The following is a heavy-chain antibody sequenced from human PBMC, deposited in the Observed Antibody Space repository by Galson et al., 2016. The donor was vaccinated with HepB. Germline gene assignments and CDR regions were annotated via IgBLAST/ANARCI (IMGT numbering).Heavy chain of an antibody. J-gene: IGHJ3*02. Sequence: SETLSLTCNVSGGFISNHYWTWIRQPPGRGLEWIGYVYYTGSTNYNPSLRSRATMSLLTSTHQFSLDLYSVTAADTALSFCAGKPCVGDGWDKPHNFDIWGPGTLVTVSS. CDR3: AGKPCVGDGWDKPHNFDI. V-gene: IGHV4-59*11. CDR2: VYYTGST. D-gene: IGHD2-21*02. CDR1: GGFISNHY.